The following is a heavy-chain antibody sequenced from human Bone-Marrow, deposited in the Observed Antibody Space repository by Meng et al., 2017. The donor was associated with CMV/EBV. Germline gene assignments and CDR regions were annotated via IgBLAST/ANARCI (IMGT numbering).Heavy chain of an antibody. CDR3: ARSTSLTFDN. D-gene: IGHD2-2*01. Sequence: GGSLRLSCAASGFTFSSYEMNWVRQAPGKGLEWVSYISSSGSTIYYADSVKGRFTISRDNAKNSLYLQMNSLRAEDTAVYYCARSTSLTFDNWGQGTLVTVSS. J-gene: IGHJ4*02. V-gene: IGHV3-48*03. CDR1: GFTFSSYE. CDR2: ISSSGSTI.